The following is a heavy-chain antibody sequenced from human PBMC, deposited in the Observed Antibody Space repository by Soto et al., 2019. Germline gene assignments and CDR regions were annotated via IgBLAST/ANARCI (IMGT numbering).Heavy chain of an antibody. CDR3: XXXXXXXXXXTXXXAMDV. Sequence: QVQLVQSGAEVKKPGSSVKVSCKASGGSLSNYGISWVRQAPGQGLEWMGAIIPVFGTPNYAQKFQDRVTITADESTTTVYMEVRSLTXEDTXXXXXXXXXXXXXXXTXXXAMDVWGQGTTVTXXS. J-gene: IGHJ6*02. CDR1: GGSLSNYG. CDR2: IIPVFGTP. V-gene: IGHV1-69*12.